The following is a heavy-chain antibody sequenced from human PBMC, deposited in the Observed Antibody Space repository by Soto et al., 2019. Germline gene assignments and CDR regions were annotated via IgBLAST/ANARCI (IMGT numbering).Heavy chain of an antibody. J-gene: IGHJ4*02. V-gene: IGHV1-18*01. CDR1: GYTFTSYG. Sequence: ASVKVSCKASGYTFTSYGISWVRQAPGQGLEWMGWISAYSGNTNYAQKLQGRVTMTTDTSTSTVYMELSSLRSEDTAVYYCARGIAVAPRRLEYWGQGTLVTVSS. CDR2: ISAYSGNT. CDR3: ARGIAVAPRRLEY. D-gene: IGHD6-19*01.